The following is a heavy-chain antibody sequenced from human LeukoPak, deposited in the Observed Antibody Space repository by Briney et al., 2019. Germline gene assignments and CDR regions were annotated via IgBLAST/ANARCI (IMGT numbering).Heavy chain of an antibody. D-gene: IGHD3-3*01. J-gene: IGHJ2*01. CDR3: ARVYDFWSNYYRYYFDL. Sequence: GGSLRLSCVASGFTINNYNMNWVRQAPGKGLEWVASINVDSTYMYYADSLKGRFTISRDNAQNSLSLQMNSLTAEDTAVYYCARVYDFWSNYYRYYFDLWGRGTLVTVSP. CDR2: INVDSTYM. CDR1: GFTINNYN. V-gene: IGHV3-21*01.